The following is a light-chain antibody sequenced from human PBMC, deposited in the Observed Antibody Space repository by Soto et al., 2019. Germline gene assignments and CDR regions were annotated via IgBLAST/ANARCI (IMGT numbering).Light chain of an antibody. J-gene: IGKJ1*01. CDR2: DAF. CDR3: QQYGTYPWT. CDR1: QSLSGW. Sequence: DIQLNQTPSTLSASIGDRVTITCRASQSLSGWLAWYQQTPGKAPKVLISDAFRLESGVPSRFRRSGSGTEFSRTISSLQPGDSATYCCQQYGTYPWTFGRGTKVDIK. V-gene: IGKV1-5*01.